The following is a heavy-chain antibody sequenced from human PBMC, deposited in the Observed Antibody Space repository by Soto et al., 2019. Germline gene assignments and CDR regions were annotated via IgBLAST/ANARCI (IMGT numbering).Heavy chain of an antibody. J-gene: IGHJ3*02. Sequence: PGESLKISCKGSGYSFTSYWIGWVRQMPGKGLEWMGIIHPGDSDTRYSPSFQGQVSISADKSISTAYLQWSSLKASDTAMYYCARERGYCSSTSCPHALDIWGQGTMVTVSS. CDR1: GYSFTSYW. V-gene: IGHV5-51*01. CDR3: ARERGYCSSTSCPHALDI. D-gene: IGHD2-2*01. CDR2: IHPGDSDT.